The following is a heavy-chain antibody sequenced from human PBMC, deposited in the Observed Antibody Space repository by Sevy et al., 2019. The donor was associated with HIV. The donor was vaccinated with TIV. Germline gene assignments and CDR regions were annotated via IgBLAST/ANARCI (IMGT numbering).Heavy chain of an antibody. CDR1: GGSFSGYY. V-gene: IGHV4-34*01. J-gene: IGHJ4*02. CDR3: ATRRGHLSFDY. Sequence: SETLSLTCVVYGGSFSGYYWSWLRQPPGKGLEWIGQINHSGSTNYNPSLKSRVTISADTSKNQFSLKLSSVTAADTAVYYCATRRGHLSFDYWGQGTLVTVSS. CDR2: INHSGST.